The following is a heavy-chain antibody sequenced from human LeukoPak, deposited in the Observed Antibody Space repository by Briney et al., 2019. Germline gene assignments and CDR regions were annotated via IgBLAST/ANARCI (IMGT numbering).Heavy chain of an antibody. CDR3: ARQSTTVVIPFDY. CDR1: GGSISSSSYY. V-gene: IGHV4-39*01. CDR2: IYYSGNT. J-gene: IGHJ4*02. D-gene: IGHD4-23*01. Sequence: SETLSLTCTVSGGSISSSSYYWGWIRQPPGKGLEWIGSIYYSGNTYYNPSLKSRVTISVDTSKNQFSLKLSSVTAADTAVYYCARQSTTVVIPFDYWGQGTLVTVSS.